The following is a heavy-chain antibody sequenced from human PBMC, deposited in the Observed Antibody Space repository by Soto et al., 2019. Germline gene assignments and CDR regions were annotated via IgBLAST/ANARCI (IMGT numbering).Heavy chain of an antibody. CDR3: ARDGYCSGGSCSPLSKYYFDY. V-gene: IGHV3-48*03. CDR2: ISSSGSTI. CDR1: GFTFSSYE. Sequence: PGGSLRLSCAASGFTFSSYEMNWVRQAPGKGLEWVSYISSSGSTIYYADSVKGRFTISRDNAKNSLYLQMNSLRAEDTAVYYCARDGYCSGGSCSPLSKYYFDYWGQGTLVTVSS. J-gene: IGHJ4*02. D-gene: IGHD2-15*01.